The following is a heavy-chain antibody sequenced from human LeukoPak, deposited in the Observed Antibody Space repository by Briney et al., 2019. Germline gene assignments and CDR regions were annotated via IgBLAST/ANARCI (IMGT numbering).Heavy chain of an antibody. D-gene: IGHD2-2*01. CDR1: GGSMSSSSYY. CDR3: ASPLGYCSSTDCHGDY. Sequence: KPSETLSLTCTVTGGSMSSSSYYWGWIRQPPGKGLEWIGNIHYSGSTYYNPCLESRVTTSVDTSKNQFSLKLNSVTAADTAVYYCASPLGYCSSTDCHGDYWGQGTLVTVSS. J-gene: IGHJ4*02. CDR2: IHYSGST. V-gene: IGHV4-39*01.